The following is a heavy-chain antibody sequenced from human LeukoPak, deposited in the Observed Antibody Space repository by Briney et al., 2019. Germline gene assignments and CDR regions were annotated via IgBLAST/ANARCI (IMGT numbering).Heavy chain of an antibody. CDR1: GFSFSDYY. D-gene: IGHD4-23*01. Sequence: GGSLRLSCAASGFSFSDYYMNWIRQAPGKGLEWVSYISDGGKTKYYADSVKGRFTISRDNAKNSLYLQMNSLRAEDTAVYYCASYGGNSVYWGQGTLVTVSS. J-gene: IGHJ4*02. V-gene: IGHV3-11*01. CDR2: ISDGGKTK. CDR3: ASYGGNSVY.